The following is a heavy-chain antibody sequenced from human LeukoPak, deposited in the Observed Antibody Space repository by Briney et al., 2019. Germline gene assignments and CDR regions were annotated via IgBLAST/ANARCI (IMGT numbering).Heavy chain of an antibody. V-gene: IGHV4-39*07. CDR2: IYYSGST. J-gene: IGHJ4*02. D-gene: IGHD6-13*01. CDR3: ARDPWYSSSWPHDF. CDR1: GGSISSSSYY. Sequence: SETLSLTCTVSGGSISSSSYYWGWIRQPPGKGLEWIGSIYYSGSTNYNPSLKSRVTISVDTSKNQFSLKLTSVTAADTAVYYCARDPWYSSSWPHDFWGQGTLVTVSS.